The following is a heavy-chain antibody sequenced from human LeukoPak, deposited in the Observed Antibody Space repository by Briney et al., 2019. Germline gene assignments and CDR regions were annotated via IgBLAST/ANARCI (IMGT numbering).Heavy chain of an antibody. D-gene: IGHD4-11*01. CDR2: ITASGDTT. Sequence: PGGSLRLSCAASGFTFSGYAMRWGCQAPGKGLEWVSSITASGDTTYYADSVKGRFTISRDNSKNTLYLQMNSLRAEDTAIYYCADSKYWYPVDYWGQGTLVTVSS. CDR3: ADSKYWYPVDY. V-gene: IGHV3-23*01. CDR1: GFTFSGYA. J-gene: IGHJ4*02.